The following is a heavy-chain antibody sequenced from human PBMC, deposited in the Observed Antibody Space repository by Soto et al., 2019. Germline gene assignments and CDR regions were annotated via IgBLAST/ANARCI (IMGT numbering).Heavy chain of an antibody. J-gene: IGHJ4*02. CDR2: ILHTGHT. Sequence: QVQLQESGPGLVKPSGTLSLTCAVSGDSFTSSNWWSWVRQPPGKGLERIGDILHTGHTDYSPSLQSRVTISVDTSNRQFSLSLTAVTAADTAVYYCARSPRRVDGKWFLDYWGQGTLVTVSS. CDR3: ARSPRRVDGKWFLDY. V-gene: IGHV4-4*02. CDR1: GDSFTSSNW. D-gene: IGHD3-22*01.